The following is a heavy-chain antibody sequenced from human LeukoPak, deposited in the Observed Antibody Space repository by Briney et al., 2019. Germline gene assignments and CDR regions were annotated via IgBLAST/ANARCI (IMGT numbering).Heavy chain of an antibody. CDR3: ARDGGVGTSGSTDY. J-gene: IGHJ4*02. V-gene: IGHV3-33*08. CDR1: GFTFSTYG. CDR2: IWYDVSYK. Sequence: GGSLRLSCAASGFTFSTYGMHWVRQAPGKGLEWVAVIWYDVSYKYYADSVKGRFTISRDNSKNTLYLQMNSLRAEDTAVYYCARDGGVGTSGSTDYWGQGTLVTVSS. D-gene: IGHD6-19*01.